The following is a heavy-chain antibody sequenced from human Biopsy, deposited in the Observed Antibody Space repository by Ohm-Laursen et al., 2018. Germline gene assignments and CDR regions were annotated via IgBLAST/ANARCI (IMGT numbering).Heavy chain of an antibody. J-gene: IGHJ3*02. CDR2: ISVSGSST. CDR3: ARPLSGDYVYDAFDI. CDR1: GFTFNTYA. Sequence: GSLRLSCAASGFTFNTYAMTWVRQAPGKGLEWVSGISVSGSSTFQADSVKDRFTISRDNSKSTLYLQMNSLRADDTAVYYCARPLSGDYVYDAFDIWGQGTMVTVSS. D-gene: IGHD3-16*01. V-gene: IGHV3-23*01.